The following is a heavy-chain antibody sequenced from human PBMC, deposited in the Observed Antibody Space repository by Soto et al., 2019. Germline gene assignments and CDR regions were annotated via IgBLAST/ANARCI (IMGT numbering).Heavy chain of an antibody. CDR3: AKIQGYSYGPGWFDP. Sequence: PGGSLRLSCAASGFSFSTYTMSWVRQPPGQGLEWLSAVLPLGSSTFYADSVKGRFTISRDNSKNTVYLQMNSLRAEDTAVYYCAKIQGYSYGPGWFDPWGQGTLVTVS. D-gene: IGHD5-18*01. CDR1: GFSFSTYT. J-gene: IGHJ5*02. V-gene: IGHV3-23*01. CDR2: VLPLGSST.